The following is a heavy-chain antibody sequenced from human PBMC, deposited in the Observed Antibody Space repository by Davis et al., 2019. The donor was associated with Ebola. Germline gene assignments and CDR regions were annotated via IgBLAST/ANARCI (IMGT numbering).Heavy chain of an antibody. D-gene: IGHD3-22*01. Sequence: GESLKISCAASGFTFSSYSMNWVRQAPGKGLEWVSSISSSSSYIYYADSVKGRFTISRDNSKNTLYLQMNSLRAEDTAVYYCAKELTMIRTLNDYWGQGTLVTVSS. CDR3: AKELTMIRTLNDY. V-gene: IGHV3-21*04. J-gene: IGHJ4*02. CDR1: GFTFSSYS. CDR2: ISSSSSYI.